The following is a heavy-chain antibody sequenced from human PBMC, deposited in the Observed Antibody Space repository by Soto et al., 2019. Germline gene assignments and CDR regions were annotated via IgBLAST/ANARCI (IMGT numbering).Heavy chain of an antibody. V-gene: IGHV1-46*01. J-gene: IGHJ4*02. CDR2: INPSGGST. CDR3: ARESQSSGWSWFDY. Sequence: QVQLVQSGAEVKKHGASVKVSCKASGYTFTNYYIHWVRLAPGQGLEWMGMINPSGGSTSYTRRFQDRVTLTRDTSTSTVYMELSSLRSEDTAVYYCARESQSSGWSWFDYWGQGTLVTFSS. D-gene: IGHD6-19*01. CDR1: GYTFTNYY.